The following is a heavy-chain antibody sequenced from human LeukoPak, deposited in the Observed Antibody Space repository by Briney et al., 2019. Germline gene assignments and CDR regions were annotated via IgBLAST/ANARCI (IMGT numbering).Heavy chain of an antibody. D-gene: IGHD2-2*01. Sequence: PSETVSLTCTVSGDSISRYYWSWIRQPAGKGLEWIGRIYTSGSTNYNPSLKSRVTISVDTSKNQFSLKLSLVTAADTAVYYCARDRGLVVSSNWFDPWGQGTLVTVSS. CDR1: GDSISRYY. CDR2: IYTSGST. J-gene: IGHJ5*02. CDR3: ARDRGLVVSSNWFDP. V-gene: IGHV4-4*07.